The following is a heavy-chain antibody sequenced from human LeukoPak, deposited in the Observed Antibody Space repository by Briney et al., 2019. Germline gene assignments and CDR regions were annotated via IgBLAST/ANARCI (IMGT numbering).Heavy chain of an antibody. CDR1: GYSISSGYF. CDR2: FFHSGGIT. CDR3: ARHHYGSGRNYFDY. Sequence: PSETLSLTCTVSGYSISSGYFWGWIRQPPGKGLEWIGTFFHSGGITHYNPSLKSRVTISVDTSKNQFSLKLSSVTAADTAVYYCARHHYGSGRNYFDYWGQGTLVTVSS. V-gene: IGHV4-38-2*02. D-gene: IGHD3-10*01. J-gene: IGHJ4*02.